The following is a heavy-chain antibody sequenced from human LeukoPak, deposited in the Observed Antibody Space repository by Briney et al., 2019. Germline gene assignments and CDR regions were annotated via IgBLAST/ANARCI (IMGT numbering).Heavy chain of an antibody. Sequence: ASVKVSFKASGYTFTVYYMHWVRQAPGQGLEWMGWINPNSGGTNYAQKFQGRVTMTRDTSISTAYMELSRLRSDDTAVYYCARGPTLTIFGVVKRYWFDPWGQGTLVTVSS. D-gene: IGHD3-3*01. J-gene: IGHJ5*02. CDR2: INPNSGGT. CDR1: GYTFTVYY. V-gene: IGHV1-2*02. CDR3: ARGPTLTIFGVVKRYWFDP.